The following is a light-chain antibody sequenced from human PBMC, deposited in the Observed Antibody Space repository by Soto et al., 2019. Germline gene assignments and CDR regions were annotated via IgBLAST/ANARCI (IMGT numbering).Light chain of an antibody. CDR2: GTS. J-gene: IGKJ5*01. V-gene: IGKV3-20*01. CDR3: QQYDDSPIT. Sequence: EIVLTQSPGTLSLSPGDRATLSCRASQIVDSGYLAWYQQRPGQAPRLLIYGTSSSATGIPDRFSGSGSGTDFTLTISRLEPEDFAVYYCQQYDDSPITFGQGTRLDI. CDR1: QIVDSGY.